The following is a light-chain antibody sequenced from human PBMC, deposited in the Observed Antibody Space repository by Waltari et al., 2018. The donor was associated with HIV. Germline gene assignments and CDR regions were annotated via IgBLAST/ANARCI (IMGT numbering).Light chain of an antibody. J-gene: IGKJ2*01. V-gene: IGKV1-5*03. CDR1: QSISSW. Sequence: DIQMTQPPSTVSASVGDRVTISCRASQSISSWLAWYQQKPGKAPKLLVYKASTLESGVPSRFIGSGSGTEFTLTISSLQPDDFATYYCQQYNSYPYTFGQGTSWRS. CDR3: QQYNSYPYT. CDR2: KAS.